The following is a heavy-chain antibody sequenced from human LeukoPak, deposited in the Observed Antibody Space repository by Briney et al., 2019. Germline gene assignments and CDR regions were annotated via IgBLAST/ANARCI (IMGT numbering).Heavy chain of an antibody. CDR2: ISSSSSYI. CDR3: ARVRRIYADYDNGDFAY. CDR1: GFTFSSYS. Sequence: GGSLRLSCAASGFTFSSYSMNWVRQAPGKGLEWVSSISSSSSYIYYADSVKGRFTISRDNAKNSLYLKMNSLRAEDTAEYYCARVRRIYADYDNGDFAYWGQGTLVSVSS. V-gene: IGHV3-21*01. D-gene: IGHD3-22*01. J-gene: IGHJ4*02.